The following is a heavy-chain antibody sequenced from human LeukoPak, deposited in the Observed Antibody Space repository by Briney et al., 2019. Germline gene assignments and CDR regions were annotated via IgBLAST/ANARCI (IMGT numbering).Heavy chain of an antibody. D-gene: IGHD3-10*01. CDR1: GGSISSYY. Sequence: MTSETLSLTCTVSGGSISSYYWSWIRQPPGKGLEWIGFIYYSGSTNYNPSLKSRVTISVDTSKNQFSLKLSSVTAADTAVYYCARANYYGYYYYYYMDVWGKGTTVTISS. CDR3: ARANYYGYYYYYYMDV. CDR2: IYYSGST. V-gene: IGHV4-59*01. J-gene: IGHJ6*03.